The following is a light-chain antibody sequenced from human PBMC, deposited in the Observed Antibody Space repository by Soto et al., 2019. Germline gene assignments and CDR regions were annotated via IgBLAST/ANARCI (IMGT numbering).Light chain of an antibody. V-gene: IGKV1-27*01. Sequence: DIQMTQSPSSLSASVGDRVTITCRASQGIANYLAWYQHKPGKVPNLLIYAASTLQSGVPSRFSCGGSGTDFTLTISSLQPEDVATYYCQKYNSAPRTFGQGTKVDIK. CDR2: AAS. J-gene: IGKJ1*01. CDR1: QGIANY. CDR3: QKYNSAPRT.